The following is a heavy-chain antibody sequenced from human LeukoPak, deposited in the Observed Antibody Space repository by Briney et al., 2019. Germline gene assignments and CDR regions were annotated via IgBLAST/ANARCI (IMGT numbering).Heavy chain of an antibody. CDR2: LNPNSGGA. CDR3: ARVGAAYQDSNY. J-gene: IGHJ4*02. Sequence: GASAKVSCKTSGYTFTAFFIHWVRQTPGQGLEWRGWLNPNSGGANYAQKFQGRVTMTRDTSISTAYMELSRLRSGDTAVYFCARVGAAYQDSNYWGQGTLVTVSS. CDR1: GYTFTAFF. D-gene: IGHD1-26*01. V-gene: IGHV1-2*02.